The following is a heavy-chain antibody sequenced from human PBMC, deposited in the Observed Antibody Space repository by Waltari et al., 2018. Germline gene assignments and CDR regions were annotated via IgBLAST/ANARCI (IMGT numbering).Heavy chain of an antibody. CDR1: GGFLRSGGSC. CDR3: ASQGQGIDRYYYYGMDV. D-gene: IGHD2-15*01. CDR2: ICHSGRP. Sequence: QVQLKESGPGLVNPSQHLSLHCTLSGGFLRSGGSCWRCIRQHHRKGLECIGYICHSGRPYYTPSLKSRVTIAVDRSKNQFSLKLSSVTAADTAVYYCASQGQGIDRYYYYGMDVWGQGTTVTVSS. J-gene: IGHJ6*02. V-gene: IGHV4-30-2*01.